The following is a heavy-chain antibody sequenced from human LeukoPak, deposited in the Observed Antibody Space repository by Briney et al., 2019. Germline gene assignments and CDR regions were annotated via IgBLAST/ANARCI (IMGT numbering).Heavy chain of an antibody. J-gene: IGHJ6*03. Sequence: GGSLRLSCAASGFTFSNYGMHWVRQAPGKGLEWVAFIRYDGNNKYYADSVKGRFTISRDNSKNTLYLQMNSLRAEDTAVYYCAKDSRFGELAYYYYYYMDVWGKGTTVTISS. D-gene: IGHD3-10*02. V-gene: IGHV3-30*02. CDR2: IRYDGNNK. CDR1: GFTFSNYG. CDR3: AKDSRFGELAYYYYYYMDV.